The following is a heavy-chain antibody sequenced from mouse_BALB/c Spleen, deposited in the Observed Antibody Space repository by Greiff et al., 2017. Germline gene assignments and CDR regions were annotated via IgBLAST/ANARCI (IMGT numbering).Heavy chain of an antibody. Sequence: QVQLKQSGPELVKPGASVRISCKASGYTFTSYYIHWVKQRPGQGLEWIGWIYPGNVNTKYNEKFKGKATLTADKSSSTAYMQLCSLTSEDSAVYFCARGEGDYWGQGTSVTVSS. J-gene: IGHJ4*01. CDR3: ARGEGDY. CDR2: IYPGNVNT. CDR1: GYTFTSYY. V-gene: IGHV1S56*01.